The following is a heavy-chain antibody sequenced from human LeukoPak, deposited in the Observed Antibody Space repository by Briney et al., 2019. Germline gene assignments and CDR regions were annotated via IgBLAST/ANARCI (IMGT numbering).Heavy chain of an antibody. CDR1: GYSFSTHW. Sequence: GESLKISCKGSGYSFSTHWIGRVRQMPGKGLEWMGIIYPGDSDTRYGPSFQGQVTISADKSIRTAYLQWSSLKASDTAMYYCARQAATAYDYFDYWGQGTPVTVSS. D-gene: IGHD1-1*01. V-gene: IGHV5-51*01. J-gene: IGHJ4*02. CDR2: IYPGDSDT. CDR3: ARQAATAYDYFDY.